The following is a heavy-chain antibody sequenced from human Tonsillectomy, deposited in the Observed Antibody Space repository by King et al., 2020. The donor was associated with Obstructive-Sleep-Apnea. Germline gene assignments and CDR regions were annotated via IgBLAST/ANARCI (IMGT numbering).Heavy chain of an antibody. D-gene: IGHD2-8*01. J-gene: IGHJ6*02. CDR1: GFTFSSYS. V-gene: IGHV3-48*04. Sequence: VQLVESGGGLVQPGGSLRLSCAASGFTFSSYSMNWVRQAPGQGLEWVSHISSSSSTIYYADSVKGRFTISRDNAKNSLYLHMNSLRAEDTAVYYCASATKTLNYYYGMDVWGQGTTVTVSS. CDR2: ISSSSSTI. CDR3: ASATKTLNYYYGMDV.